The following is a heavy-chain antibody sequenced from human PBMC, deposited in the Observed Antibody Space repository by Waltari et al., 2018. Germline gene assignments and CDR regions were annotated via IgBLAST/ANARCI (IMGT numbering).Heavy chain of an antibody. CDR2: ISWNSGSI. V-gene: IGHV3-9*01. CDR3: ARRGYSNYYFDY. J-gene: IGHJ4*02. Sequence: EVQLVESGGGLVQPGRSLRLSCAASGFTFDDYVMHWVRQAPGKGLEWVSGISWNSGSIGYADSVKGRFTISRDNAKNSLYLQMNSLRAEDTALYYCARRGYSNYYFDYWGQGTLVTVSS. D-gene: IGHD4-4*01. CDR1: GFTFDDYV.